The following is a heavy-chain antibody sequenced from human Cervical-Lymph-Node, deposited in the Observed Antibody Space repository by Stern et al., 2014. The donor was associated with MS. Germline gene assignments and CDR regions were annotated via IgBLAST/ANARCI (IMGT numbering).Heavy chain of an antibody. J-gene: IGHJ4*02. Sequence: VQLVESGAEVKKPGASGKVSCKASGYTFTSYYMHWVRQAPGQGLEWMGIINPSGGSTSYAQKFQGRVTMTRDTSTSTVYMELSSLRSEDTAVYYCARDQYCSGGSCSLDYWGQGTLVTVSS. CDR1: GYTFTSYY. CDR3: ARDQYCSGGSCSLDY. D-gene: IGHD2-15*01. CDR2: INPSGGST. V-gene: IGHV1-46*01.